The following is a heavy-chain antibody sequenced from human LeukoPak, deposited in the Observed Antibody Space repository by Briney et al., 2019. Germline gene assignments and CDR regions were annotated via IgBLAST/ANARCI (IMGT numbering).Heavy chain of an antibody. CDR1: GFSFTNYW. D-gene: IGHD3-22*01. Sequence: GESLKISCKGSGFSFTNYWIARVRQMSGKGLEWMGIIYPGDSDTKYSPTFQGQVTISADKSINTAYLQWSSLTASDTAMYYCAILTDYYDSSGYYRNYNWFDPWGQGTLVTVSS. CDR3: AILTDYYDSSGYYRNYNWFDP. J-gene: IGHJ5*02. CDR2: IYPGDSDT. V-gene: IGHV5-51*01.